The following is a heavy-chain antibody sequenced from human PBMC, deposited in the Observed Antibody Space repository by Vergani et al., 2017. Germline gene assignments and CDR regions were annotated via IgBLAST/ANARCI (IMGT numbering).Heavy chain of an antibody. CDR3: ARAGPRICVTGGSCYGRDAFDI. CDR2: IKQDGSEK. Sequence: VQLVESGGGVVQPGRSLRLSCAASGFTFSSYGMHWVRQAPGKGLEWVANIKQDGSEKYYVDSVKGRFTISRDNAKNSLYLQMNSLRAEDTAVYYCARAGPRICVTGGSCYGRDAFDIWGQGTMVTVSS. J-gene: IGHJ3*02. V-gene: IGHV3-7*01. CDR1: GFTFSSYG. D-gene: IGHD2-15*01.